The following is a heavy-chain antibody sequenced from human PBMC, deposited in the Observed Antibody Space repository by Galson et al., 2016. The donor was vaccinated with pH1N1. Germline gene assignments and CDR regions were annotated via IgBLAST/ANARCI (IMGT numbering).Heavy chain of an antibody. J-gene: IGHJ6*03. D-gene: IGHD1-1*01. CDR3: ARHVALDPPVEYYYIGV. Sequence: QSGAEVKKPGESPKISCKGSGYGFPTSWIGWVRQMPGKGLEWMGSIYLDDSDTRYSPSFQGQVTTSADKSIRTTYLQWCSLKASDTAIDYCARHVALDPPVEYYYIGVWGKGPTVIISS. CDR2: IYLDDSDT. V-gene: IGHV5-51*01. CDR1: GYGFPTSW.